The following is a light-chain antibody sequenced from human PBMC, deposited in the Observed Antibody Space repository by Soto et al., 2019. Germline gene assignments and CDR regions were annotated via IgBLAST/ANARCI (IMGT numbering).Light chain of an antibody. CDR1: SGSVSINYY. J-gene: IGLJ3*02. CDR2: STN. Sequence: QTVVTQEPSFSVSPGGRVTLTCGLSSGSVSINYYPSWYQQTPGQAPRTLIYSTNSRSSGVPDRFSGSILGNTAALTITGAKADDECDYYCVLYMGSGIWVFGGGTKLTVL. V-gene: IGLV8-61*01. CDR3: VLYMGSGIWV.